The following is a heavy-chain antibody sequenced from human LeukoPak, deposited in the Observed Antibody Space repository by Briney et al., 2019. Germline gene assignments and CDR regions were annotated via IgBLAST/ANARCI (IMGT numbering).Heavy chain of an antibody. V-gene: IGHV4-59*08. CDR2: IYYNGNT. Sequence: SETLSLTCSVSDGSINSYYWNWIRRPSGKGLEWIGYIYYNGNTNYSPSLKSRVTISVDTSRNQFSLELRTATAADTAMYYCARNVSRGEPGGAFDMWGQGTMVTVSS. J-gene: IGHJ3*02. CDR3: ARNVSRGEPGGAFDM. CDR1: DGSINSYY. D-gene: IGHD3-16*01.